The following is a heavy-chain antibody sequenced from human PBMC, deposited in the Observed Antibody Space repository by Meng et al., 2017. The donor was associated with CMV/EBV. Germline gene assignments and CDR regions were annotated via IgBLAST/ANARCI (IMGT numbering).Heavy chain of an antibody. CDR1: GGSISSYY. D-gene: IGHD6-13*01. CDR2: IYYSGST. Sequence: SETLSLTCTVSGGSISSYYWSGIRQPPGKGLEWIGYIYYSGSTNYNPSLKSRVTISVDTSKNQFSLKLSSVTAADTAVYYCAGQNVAAAAGTVFDYWGQGTLVTVSS. V-gene: IGHV4-59*01. J-gene: IGHJ4*02. CDR3: AGQNVAAAAGTVFDY.